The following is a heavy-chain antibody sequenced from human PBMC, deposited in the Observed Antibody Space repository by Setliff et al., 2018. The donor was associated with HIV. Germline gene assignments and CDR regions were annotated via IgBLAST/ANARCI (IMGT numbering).Heavy chain of an antibody. V-gene: IGHV1-8*03. J-gene: IGHJ4*02. CDR3: ARGRGRYYDSRSYLDY. CDR1: GYTFTSYD. D-gene: IGHD3-22*01. CDR2: MNPNSGNR. Sequence: ASVKVSCKTSGYTFTSYDINWVRQATGQGHEWMGWMNPNSGNRGYAQKFQGRVTISRNTSISTAYMELSGLRSEDTAVYYCARGRGRYYDSRSYLDYWGQGTLVTVSS.